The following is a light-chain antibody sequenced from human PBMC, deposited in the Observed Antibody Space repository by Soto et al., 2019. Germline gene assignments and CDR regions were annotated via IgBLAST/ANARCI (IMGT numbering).Light chain of an antibody. J-gene: IGKJ4*01. CDR2: DAS. V-gene: IGKV1-33*01. CDR3: QQYDNLPLT. Sequence: DIQMTQSPSSLSASVGDRVTITCQASQVIKNYLNWYQQKSGKAPKLLIYDASDLETGVPSRFSGSRSGTDFTFTINSLQPEDIETYYCQQYDNLPLTFGGGTKVEIK. CDR1: QVIKNY.